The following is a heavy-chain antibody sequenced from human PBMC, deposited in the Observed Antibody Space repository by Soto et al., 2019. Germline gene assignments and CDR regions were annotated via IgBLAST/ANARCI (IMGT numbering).Heavy chain of an antibody. CDR3: ARGLSVEGATNF. V-gene: IGHV1-69*13. J-gene: IGHJ4*02. CDR2: IIPIFGTA. D-gene: IGHD1-26*01. Sequence: SVKVSCKASGGTFSSYAISWVRQAPGQGLEWMGGIIPIFGTANYAQKFQGRVTITADESTSTAYMELSSLRSEDTAVYYCARGLSVEGATNFWGQGPLFTVSS. CDR1: GGTFSSYA.